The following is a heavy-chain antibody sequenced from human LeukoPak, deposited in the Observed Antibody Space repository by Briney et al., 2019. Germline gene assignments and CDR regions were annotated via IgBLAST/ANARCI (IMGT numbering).Heavy chain of an antibody. CDR3: VRSSASSGPNCFDP. J-gene: IGHJ5*02. V-gene: IGHV3-64D*09. CDR1: GFTFSTYA. CDR2: ISSDGDST. D-gene: IGHD3-10*01. Sequence: GGSLRLSCSASGFTFSTYAMHWVRQAPGKGLDYVSAISSDGDSTYNADSVKGRFTISRDNSKNTLYLQMSSLRTEDTAVYYCVRSSASSGPNCFDPWGQGTLVTVSS.